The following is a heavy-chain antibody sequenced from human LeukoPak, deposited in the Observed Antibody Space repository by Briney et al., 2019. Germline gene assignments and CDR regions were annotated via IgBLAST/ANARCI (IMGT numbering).Heavy chain of an antibody. V-gene: IGHV3-23*01. CDR3: AKDGYDSSGYYFPSEYYYFDY. CDR1: GFTFSSYA. D-gene: IGHD3-22*01. Sequence: GGSLRLSCAASGFTFSSYAMSWVRQARGQGLERVSAISGSRGSTYYADSVKGRFTISRDNSKNTLYLQMNSLRAEDTAVYYCAKDGYDSSGYYFPSEYYYFDYWGQGTLVTVSS. J-gene: IGHJ4*02. CDR2: ISGSRGST.